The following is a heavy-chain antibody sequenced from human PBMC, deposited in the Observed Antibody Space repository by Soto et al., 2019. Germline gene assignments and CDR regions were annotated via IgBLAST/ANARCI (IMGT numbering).Heavy chain of an antibody. D-gene: IGHD3-3*01. V-gene: IGHV1-3*01. CDR1: GYTFTSYA. CDR2: INAGNGNT. CDR3: ARGGAGITIFRVVTYEDYYGMDV. J-gene: IGHJ6*02. Sequence: GASVKVSCKASGYTFTSYAMHWVRQAPGQRLEWMGWINAGNGNTKYSQKFQGRVTITRDTSASTAYMELSSLRSEDTAVYYCARGGAGITIFRVVTYEDYYGMDVWGQGTKVTVYS.